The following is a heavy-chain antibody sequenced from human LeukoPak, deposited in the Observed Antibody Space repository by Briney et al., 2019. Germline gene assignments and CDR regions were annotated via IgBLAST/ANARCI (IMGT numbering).Heavy chain of an antibody. CDR1: GGSISTTHYY. J-gene: IGHJ4*02. CDR2: IYYTRSP. Sequence: SETLSLTCTVSGGSISTTHYYWGWIRQPPGKGLERIGSIYYTRSPYYNPSLKSRLTISVDSSKNQFSLKLSPVTAADTAVYYCARVGAAWPVHIDYWGQGTLVTVSS. V-gene: IGHV4-39*01. CDR3: ARVGAAWPVHIDY. D-gene: IGHD1-26*01.